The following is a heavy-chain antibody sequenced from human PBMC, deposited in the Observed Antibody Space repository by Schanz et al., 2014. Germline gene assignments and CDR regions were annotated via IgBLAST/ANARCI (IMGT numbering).Heavy chain of an antibody. V-gene: IGHV3-33*06. Sequence: QVQLVESGGGVVQPGKSLRLSCATSGFIFRSFGIHWVRQAPGKGLEWVAVIWSDGTNEYYADSVKGRFTISRDNSKYTVYLQMNSLRADDTAVYYCAKGPYYYYYMDVWGNGTTVTVSS. CDR1: GFIFRSFG. CDR3: AKGPYYYYYMDV. CDR2: IWSDGTNE. J-gene: IGHJ6*03.